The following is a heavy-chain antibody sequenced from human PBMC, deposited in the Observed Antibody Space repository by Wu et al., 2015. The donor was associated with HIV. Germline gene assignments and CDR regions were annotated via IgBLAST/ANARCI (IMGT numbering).Heavy chain of an antibody. D-gene: IGHD1-26*01. J-gene: IGHJ4*02. CDR1: GYTFTGYY. Sequence: QVQLVQSGAEVKKPGASVKVSCKAPGYTFTGYYMHWVRQAPGQGLEWMGWINPNSGGTNYAQKFQGRVTMTRDTSISTAYMELSRLRSDDTAVYYCARGLEEWELPELVDYWGQGTLVTVSS. CDR3: ARGLEEWELPELVDY. CDR2: INPNSGGT. V-gene: IGHV1-2*02.